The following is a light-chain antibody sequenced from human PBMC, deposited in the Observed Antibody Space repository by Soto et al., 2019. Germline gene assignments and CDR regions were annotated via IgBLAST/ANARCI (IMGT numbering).Light chain of an antibody. CDR1: QSVSSY. Sequence: EIVLTQSPATLSLSPGERATLSCRASQSVSSYLAWYQQKPGQAPRLLIYDASNRATGIPARFSGSGSGTDFTLTISSLEPEDFAVYYCQQRSNWPEDLTFGGGNKVEIK. CDR3: QQRSNWPEDLT. CDR2: DAS. J-gene: IGKJ4*01. V-gene: IGKV3-11*01.